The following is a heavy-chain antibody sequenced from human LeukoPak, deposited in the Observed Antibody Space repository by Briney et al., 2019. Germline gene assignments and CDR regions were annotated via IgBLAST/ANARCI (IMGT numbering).Heavy chain of an antibody. Sequence: ASVKVSSTASGYTFTSYDINWVRQTPGQGLEWMGIINPSGGSTSYAQKFQGRVTMTRDTSTSTVYMELSSLRSEDTAVYYCARGTAAGLGYWGQGTLVTVSS. D-gene: IGHD6-13*01. V-gene: IGHV1-46*01. J-gene: IGHJ4*02. CDR3: ARGTAAGLGY. CDR2: INPSGGST. CDR1: GYTFTSYD.